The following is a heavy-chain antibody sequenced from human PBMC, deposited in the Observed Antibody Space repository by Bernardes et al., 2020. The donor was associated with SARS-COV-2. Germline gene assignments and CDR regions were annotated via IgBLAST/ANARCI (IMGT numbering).Heavy chain of an antibody. CDR2: ISGIGSST. V-gene: IGHV3-23*01. J-gene: IGHJ6*03. Sequence: GGSLRLSCAASGFTFNTYAMTWVRQAPGKGLEWVSTISGIGSSTYYADSVKGRFSISRDNSKNTLYLQMNSLRAEDTAVYYCAKGIPARPDFMDVWGKGTTVTVS. CDR1: GFTFNTYA. CDR3: AKGIPARPDFMDV. D-gene: IGHD6-6*01.